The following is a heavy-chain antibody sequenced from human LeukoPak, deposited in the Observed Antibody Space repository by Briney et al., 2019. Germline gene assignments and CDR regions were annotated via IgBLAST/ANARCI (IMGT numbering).Heavy chain of an antibody. Sequence: ASVKVSCKASGYTFTSYGISWVRQAPGQGLEWMGWISAYNGNTNYAQKLQGRVTMTTDTSTSTAYMELRSLRSDDTAVYYCARDLAAAGKGWFDPWGQGTLVTVPS. J-gene: IGHJ5*02. CDR1: GYTFTSYG. V-gene: IGHV1-18*01. D-gene: IGHD6-13*01. CDR2: ISAYNGNT. CDR3: ARDLAAAGKGWFDP.